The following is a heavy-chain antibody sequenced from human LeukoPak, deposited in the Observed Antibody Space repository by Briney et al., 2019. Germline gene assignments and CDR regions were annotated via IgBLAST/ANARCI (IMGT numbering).Heavy chain of an antibody. CDR2: AGWAGGTT. CDR3: AKELDTMFFDY. CDR1: GFNFHRYT. D-gene: IGHD3-10*02. J-gene: IGHJ4*02. V-gene: IGHV3-43*01. Sequence: GGSLRLSCATSGFNFHRYTIHWVRQVPGKGLEWVSLAGWAGGTTYYSDSVRGRFTISRDSGRNSVYLQMNSLTTDDTAFYFCAKELDTMFFDYWGQGALVTVSS.